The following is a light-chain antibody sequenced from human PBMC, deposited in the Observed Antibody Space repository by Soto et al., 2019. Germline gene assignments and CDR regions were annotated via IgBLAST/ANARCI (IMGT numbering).Light chain of an antibody. V-gene: IGKV1-5*01. Sequence: DIQMTQSPSTLSASVGDRVTITCRASQSIGSWLTWYQQKPGKAPKLLIYDASSLESGVPSRFSGSGSGTDFTLTISSLQPEDFATYYCQQFNNYLTFGQGTRLEIK. CDR3: QQFNNYLT. CDR2: DAS. J-gene: IGKJ5*01. CDR1: QSIGSW.